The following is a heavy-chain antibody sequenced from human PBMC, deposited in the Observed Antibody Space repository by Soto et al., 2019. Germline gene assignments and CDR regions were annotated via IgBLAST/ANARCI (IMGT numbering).Heavy chain of an antibody. V-gene: IGHV3-48*03. Sequence: PGGSLRLSCAASGFTFSSYEMNWVRQAPGKGLEWVSYISSSGSTIYYADSVKGRFTISRDNAKNSLYLQMNSLRAEDTAVYYCARDDRTSSGWRLPFFDYWGQGTLVTVSS. CDR3: ARDDRTSSGWRLPFFDY. J-gene: IGHJ4*02. CDR2: ISSSGSTI. D-gene: IGHD6-19*01. CDR1: GFTFSSYE.